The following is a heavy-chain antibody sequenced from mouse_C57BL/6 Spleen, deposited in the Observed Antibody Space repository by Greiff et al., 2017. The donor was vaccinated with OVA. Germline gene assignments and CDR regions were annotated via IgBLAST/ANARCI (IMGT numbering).Heavy chain of an antibody. CDR3: ARAGSRHWYFDV. J-gene: IGHJ1*03. D-gene: IGHD3-1*01. Sequence: EVKLMESEGGLVQPGSSMKLSCTASGFTFSDYYMAWVRQVPEKGLEWVANINYDGSSTYYLDSLKSRFIISRDNAKNILYLQMSSLKSEDTATYYCARAGSRHWYFDVWGTGTTVTVSS. CDR1: GFTFSDYY. V-gene: IGHV5-16*01. CDR2: INYDGSST.